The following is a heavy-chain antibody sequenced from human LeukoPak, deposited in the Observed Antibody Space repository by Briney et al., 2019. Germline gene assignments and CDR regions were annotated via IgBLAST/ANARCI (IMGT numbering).Heavy chain of an antibody. J-gene: IGHJ5*02. CDR3: ARDAMSGAAFDP. D-gene: IGHD3-10*01. Sequence: SQTLSLTCTVSGGSISSGTYYWSWIRQPPGKGLEWIGYIYYSGSTNYNPSLKSRVTISVDTSKIQFSLKLSSVTAADTAVYDCARDAMSGAAFDPWGQGTLVTVSS. CDR1: GGSISSGTYY. CDR2: IYYSGST. V-gene: IGHV4-61*01.